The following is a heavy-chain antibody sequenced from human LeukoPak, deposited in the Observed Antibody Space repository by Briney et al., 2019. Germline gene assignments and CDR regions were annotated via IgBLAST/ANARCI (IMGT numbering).Heavy chain of an antibody. J-gene: IGHJ6*02. Sequence: PGGSLRLSCAASRFTFSNYAMSWVRQAPGKGLEWVSAISGSGGTTFYADSVKGRFTISRDNSKNTLYLQVNSLRAEDTAVYYCARDRVEVTTSMLGGVKRTVTDYYGMDVWGQGTTVTVSS. D-gene: IGHD3-16*01. V-gene: IGHV3-23*01. CDR1: RFTFSNYA. CDR3: ARDRVEVTTSMLGGVKRTVTDYYGMDV. CDR2: ISGSGGTT.